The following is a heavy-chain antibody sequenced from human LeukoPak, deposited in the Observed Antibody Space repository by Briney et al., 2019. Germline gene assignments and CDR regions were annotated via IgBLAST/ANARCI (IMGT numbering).Heavy chain of an antibody. Sequence: GGSLGLSCVASGFSFRNYAIPWVRQAPGKGLEYVSVINTDGRITYYADSVKGRFTISRDNSKNTVYLQMGSLRGEDTAVYYCARDILTGYYTSPDPYYYYYGMDVWGQGTTVTVSS. V-gene: IGHV3-64*02. D-gene: IGHD3-9*01. J-gene: IGHJ6*02. CDR2: INTDGRIT. CDR1: GFSFRNYA. CDR3: ARDILTGYYTSPDPYYYYYGMDV.